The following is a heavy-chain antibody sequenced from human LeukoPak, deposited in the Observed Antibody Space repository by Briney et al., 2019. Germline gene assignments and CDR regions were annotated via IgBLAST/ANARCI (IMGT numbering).Heavy chain of an antibody. CDR3: ARQHCSGGDCYFFD. CDR1: GFTFSSYG. V-gene: IGHV3-33*01. Sequence: GGSLRLSCAASGFTFSSYGMHWVRQAPGKGLEWVALIWYDGNNKYYADSVKDRFTISRDNSKNTLYLQLNSLRAEDTAVYYCARQHCSGGDCYFFDWGQGTLVTVSS. D-gene: IGHD2-15*01. CDR2: IWYDGNNK. J-gene: IGHJ4*02.